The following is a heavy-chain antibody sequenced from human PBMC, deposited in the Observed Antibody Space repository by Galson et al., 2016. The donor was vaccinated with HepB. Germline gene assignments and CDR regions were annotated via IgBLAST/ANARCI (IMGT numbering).Heavy chain of an antibody. J-gene: IGHJ5*01. Sequence: QSGAEVKKPGESLKISCKGSGYSFTNHWIGWVRQMPGKGLEWMGIINPRDSETRYSPSFQGQVTISVDKSISTAFLQWSSLKASDTALYYCAKQGGDSNSWTTDDSWGQGTLVTVSS. CDR2: INPRDSET. D-gene: IGHD3-22*01. V-gene: IGHV5-51*01. CDR3: AKQGGDSNSWTTDDS. CDR1: GYSFTNHW.